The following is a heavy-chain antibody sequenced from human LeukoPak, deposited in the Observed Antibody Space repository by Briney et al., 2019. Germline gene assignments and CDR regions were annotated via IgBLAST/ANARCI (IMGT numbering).Heavy chain of an antibody. J-gene: IGHJ4*02. CDR2: IYYSGST. CDR3: ARTVDTAMAFDY. D-gene: IGHD5-18*01. V-gene: IGHV4-30-4*08. CDR1: GGSSSSGDYY. Sequence: SQTLALTCTVSGGSSSSGDYYWSWIRQPPGKGLEWIGYIYYSGSTYYNPSLKSRVTISVDTSKNQFSLKLSSVTAADTAVYYCARTVDTAMAFDYWGQGTLVTVSS.